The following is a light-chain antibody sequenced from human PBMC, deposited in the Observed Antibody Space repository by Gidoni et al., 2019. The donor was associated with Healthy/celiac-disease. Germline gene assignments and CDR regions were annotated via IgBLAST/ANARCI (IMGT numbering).Light chain of an antibody. CDR3: QQLNSYPGFC. V-gene: IGKV1-9*01. CDR2: AAS. J-gene: IGKJ3*01. CDR1: QGISSY. Sequence: DIQLTQSPSFLSASVGDRVTITCRASQGISSYLAWYQQKPGKAPKLLIYAASTLQSGVPSRFSGSGSGTEFTLTISSLQPEDFATYYCQQLNSYPGFCFXPXTKVDIK.